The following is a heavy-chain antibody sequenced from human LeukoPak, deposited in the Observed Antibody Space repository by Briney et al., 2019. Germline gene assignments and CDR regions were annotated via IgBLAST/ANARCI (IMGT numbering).Heavy chain of an antibody. CDR1: GYTFTSYG. J-gene: IGHJ4*02. D-gene: IGHD6-19*01. V-gene: IGHV1-18*01. CDR2: ISAYNGNT. CDR3: ARVLPWVAGSPRTVDY. Sequence: ASVKVSCKASGYTFTSYGISWVRQAPGQGLEWMGWISAYNGNTNYAQRLQGRVTMTTDTSTSTAYMELRSLRSDDTAVYYCARVLPWVAGSPRTVDYWGQGTLVTVSS.